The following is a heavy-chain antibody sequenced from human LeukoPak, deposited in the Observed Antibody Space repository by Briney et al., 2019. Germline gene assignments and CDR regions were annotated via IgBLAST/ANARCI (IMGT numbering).Heavy chain of an antibody. V-gene: IGHV4-4*02. CDR1: GGSISRRTNW. J-gene: IGHJ6*03. CDR3: VANGYYCLDV. CDR2: IYHSGGT. Sequence: SGTLSLTCAVSGGSISRRTNWWSWVRQPPGKGLEWIGEIYHSGGTNYNPSPKSRITISVDKSQNQYSLKVNSLTAADTAVYYCVANGYYCLDVWGKGTTVTVSS. D-gene: IGHD2-8*01.